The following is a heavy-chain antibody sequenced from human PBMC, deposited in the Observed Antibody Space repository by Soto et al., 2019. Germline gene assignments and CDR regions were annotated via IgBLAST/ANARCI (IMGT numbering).Heavy chain of an antibody. CDR2: VSYHGSNK. D-gene: IGHD2-2*01. V-gene: IGHV3-30-3*01. CDR3: ARDLTDCTSTTCSALYYFYYIDV. CDR1: GFTFSSFT. Sequence: GGSLRLSCAASGFTFSSFTMHWVRQAPGKGLEWVALVSYHGSNKYYADSVKGQFTISRDNSKNTLFLQMNSLRPEDTAVYYCARDLTDCTSTTCSALYYFYYIDVWGQGTTVTVSS. J-gene: IGHJ6*02.